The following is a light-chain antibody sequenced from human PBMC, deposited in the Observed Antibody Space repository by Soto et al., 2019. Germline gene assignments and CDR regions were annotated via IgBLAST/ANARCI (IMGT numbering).Light chain of an antibody. J-gene: IGKJ4*01. CDR3: QQRSNWPLT. Sequence: IVLTQSPATLSLSPWERATLSCRASQSISSQLAWYQQKPGQAPRLLIHDASNRATGLPARFNGSGSATDFTLTISSLEPEDVAVYYCQQRSNWPLTFGGGTKVDIK. CDR1: QSISSQ. CDR2: DAS. V-gene: IGKV3-11*01.